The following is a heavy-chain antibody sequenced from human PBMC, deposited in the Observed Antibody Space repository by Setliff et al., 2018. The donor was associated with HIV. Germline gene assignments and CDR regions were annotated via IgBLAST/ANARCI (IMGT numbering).Heavy chain of an antibody. D-gene: IGHD6-19*01. V-gene: IGHV4-4*07. CDR1: GGSISNYY. J-gene: IGHJ4*02. CDR3: ARAPFPVAGFDYFDH. CDR2: IFSSGNT. Sequence: SETLSLTCEVSGGSISNYYWSWIRQPAGKGLGWIGRIFSSGNTYYNPSLKSRVTMSVDTSKNQFSLNLNSVTAADTAIYYCARAPFPVAGFDYFDHWGQGTQVTVSS.